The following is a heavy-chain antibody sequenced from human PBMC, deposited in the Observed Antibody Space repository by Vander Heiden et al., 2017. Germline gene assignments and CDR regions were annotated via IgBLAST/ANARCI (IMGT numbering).Heavy chain of an antibody. J-gene: IGHJ4*02. CDR3: AKVNVAGATYYFEQ. D-gene: IGHD3-9*01. CDR2: VFERGSA. V-gene: IGHV4-4*02. Sequence: QVQLQESGPGLVKPLGTLSLIWSVSGGSVSSNWGSWRRKARGKGLEWIGEVFERGSATYNPSLKSRVTMSVDKPKNQFSLTLNSVTAADTAVYYCAKVNVAGATYYFEQWGPGTLVAVSS. CDR1: GGSVSSNW.